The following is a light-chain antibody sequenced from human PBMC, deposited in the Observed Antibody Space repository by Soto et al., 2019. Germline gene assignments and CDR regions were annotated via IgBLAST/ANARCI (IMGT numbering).Light chain of an antibody. J-gene: IGKJ1*01. CDR1: QSISTS. Sequence: DIPMTQSPSTLSASVGDTVTITCRASQSISTSLAWYQQKPEKAPNLLISGASTLEEGVPSRFRGSGSGTEFTLTITSLQTDDFATYYCQQYITYSTFGQGTRVEIE. CDR3: QQYITYST. V-gene: IGKV1-5*01. CDR2: GAS.